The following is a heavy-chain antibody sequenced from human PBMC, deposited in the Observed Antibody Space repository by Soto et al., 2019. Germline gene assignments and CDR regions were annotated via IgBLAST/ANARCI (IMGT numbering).Heavy chain of an antibody. J-gene: IGHJ4*02. Sequence: QVQLVQSGAEVEKPGASVKVSCKASGYTFTTYGISWVRQAPGQGLEWMGWISAHNGNTNYAQKLQGRVTMTTDASTSTAYMELRSLRSDDTAVYYCVATDGRRQFDYWGQGTLVTVSS. CDR2: ISAHNGNT. CDR3: VATDGRRQFDY. D-gene: IGHD5-12*01. CDR1: GYTFTTYG. V-gene: IGHV1-18*01.